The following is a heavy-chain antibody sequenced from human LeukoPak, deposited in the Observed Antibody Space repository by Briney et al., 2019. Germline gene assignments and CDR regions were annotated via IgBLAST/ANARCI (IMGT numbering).Heavy chain of an antibody. CDR1: GGSISSYY. V-gene: IGHV4-4*07. J-gene: IGHJ4*02. CDR2: IYTSGST. D-gene: IGHD2-2*02. CDR3: ASLVPATAIPGRGYYFDY. Sequence: SETLSLTCTVSGGSISSYYWSWIRQPAGKGLEWIGRIYTSGSTNYNPSLKSRVTISVDTSKNQFSLKLSSVTAADTAVYYCASLVPATAIPGRGYYFDYWGQGTLVTVSS.